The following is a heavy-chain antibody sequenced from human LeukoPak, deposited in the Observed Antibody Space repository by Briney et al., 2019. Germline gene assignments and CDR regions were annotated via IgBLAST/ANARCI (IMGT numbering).Heavy chain of an antibody. CDR1: GDSFSSHY. CDR3: ATIKRGYPFGYFDF. V-gene: IGHV4-59*11. J-gene: IGHJ4*02. CDR2: MSDSVTS. D-gene: IGHD5-18*01. Sequence: PSETLSLTCTVSGDSFSSHYWGWLRQSPGKGLEWIAYMFDSVTSKDNMSDSVTSKDNPSLKSRLTLSADTSKNQFSLRLSYVTAADTAVYYCATIKRGYPFGYFDFWGQGSLVTVSS.